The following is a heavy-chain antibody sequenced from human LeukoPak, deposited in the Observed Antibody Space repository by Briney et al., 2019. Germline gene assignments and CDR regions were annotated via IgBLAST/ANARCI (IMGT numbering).Heavy chain of an antibody. J-gene: IGHJ4*02. D-gene: IGHD3-16*01. CDR1: GFAFKTYT. Sequence: GGSLRLSCAASGFAFKTYTMTWVRQAPGEGLEWVSFITGDCKYITYADSVKGRFTISRDNAKNSLYLQVASLRGDDTATYYCAREGNDYYYDQWGQGTLVTVSP. V-gene: IGHV3-21*01. CDR3: AREGNDYYYDQ. CDR2: ITGDCKYI.